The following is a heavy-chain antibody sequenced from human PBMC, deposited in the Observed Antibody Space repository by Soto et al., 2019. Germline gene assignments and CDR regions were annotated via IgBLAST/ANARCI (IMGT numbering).Heavy chain of an antibody. Sequence: EVLLVESGGDLVQPGGSLRLSCAASGFNFSAYWMSWVRQAPGKGLEWVANINQDGDAKNYVDSVKGRFTITRDNAKNSLDLQMNSLRAEDTAMYYCASIGLHDYWGQGAMVAVSS. D-gene: IGHD4-4*01. CDR3: ASIGLHDY. V-gene: IGHV3-7*01. J-gene: IGHJ4*02. CDR2: INQDGDAK. CDR1: GFNFSAYW.